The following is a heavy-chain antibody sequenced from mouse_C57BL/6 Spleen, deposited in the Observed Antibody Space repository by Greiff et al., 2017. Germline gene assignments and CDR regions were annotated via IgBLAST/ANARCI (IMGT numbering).Heavy chain of an antibody. Sequence: VKLMESGPGLVAPSQSLSITCTVSGFSLTSYGVHWVRQPPGKGLEWLVVIWSDGSTTYNSARKSRLSISKDNSKSQVFLKMNSLQTDDTAMYYCARQGGYYAYFDYWGQGTTLTVSS. CDR3: ARQGGYYAYFDY. V-gene: IGHV2-6-1*01. J-gene: IGHJ2*01. D-gene: IGHD1-1*01. CDR1: GFSLTSYG. CDR2: IWSDGST.